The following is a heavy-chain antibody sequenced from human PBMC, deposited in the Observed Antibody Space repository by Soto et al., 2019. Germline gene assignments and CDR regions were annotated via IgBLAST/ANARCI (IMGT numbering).Heavy chain of an antibody. CDR3: VKGEYYYDGSAYYPFDY. Sequence: GGSLRLSCAASGFTFRSNYMSWVRQAPGKGLEWVSVIYSGGSTYYADSVKGRFTISRDNSKNTLYLQMNSLRAEDTAVYYCVKGEYYYDGSAYYPFDYWGQGRMVTVSS. CDR1: GFTFRSNY. CDR2: IYSGGST. J-gene: IGHJ4*02. V-gene: IGHV3-66*01. D-gene: IGHD3-22*01.